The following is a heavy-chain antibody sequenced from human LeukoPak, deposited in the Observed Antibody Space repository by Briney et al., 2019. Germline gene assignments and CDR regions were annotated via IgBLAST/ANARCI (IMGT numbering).Heavy chain of an antibody. Sequence: ASVKVSCKASGYTFTSYDINWVRQATGQGLAWMGWMNPNSGNTGYAQKFQGRVTMTRNTSISTAYMELSSLRSEDTAVYYCARREYCGGDCYSDFDYWGQGTLVTVSS. V-gene: IGHV1-8*01. J-gene: IGHJ4*02. CDR1: GYTFTSYD. D-gene: IGHD2-21*02. CDR3: ARREYCGGDCYSDFDY. CDR2: MNPNSGNT.